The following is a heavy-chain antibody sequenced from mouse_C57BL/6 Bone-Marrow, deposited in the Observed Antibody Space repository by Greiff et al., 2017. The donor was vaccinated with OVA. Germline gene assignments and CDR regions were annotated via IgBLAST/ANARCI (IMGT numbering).Heavy chain of an antibody. CDR1: GYTFTEYT. J-gene: IGHJ4*01. CDR3: ARHEEGPDYYGSSSYYAMDY. D-gene: IGHD1-1*01. Sequence: QVQLQQSGAELVKPGASVKLSCKASGYTFTEYTIHWVKQRSGQGLEWIGWFYPGSGSIKYNEKFKDKATLTADKSSSTVYMELSRLTSEDSAVYFCARHEEGPDYYGSSSYYAMDYWGQGTSVTVSS. CDR2: FYPGSGSI. V-gene: IGHV1-62-2*01.